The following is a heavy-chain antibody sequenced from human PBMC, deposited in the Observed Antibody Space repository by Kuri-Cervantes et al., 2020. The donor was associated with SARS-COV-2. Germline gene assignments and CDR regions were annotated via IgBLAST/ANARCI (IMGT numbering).Heavy chain of an antibody. CDR1: GGSISSHY. CDR3: ARESHDFWSGRRRGFDY. D-gene: IGHD3-3*01. J-gene: IGHJ4*02. CDR2: IYYSGST. Sequence: SETLSLTCTVSGGSISSHYWSWIRQPPGKGLEWIGYIYYSGSTNYNPPLKSRVTISVDTSKNQFSLKLSSVTAADTAVYYCARESHDFWSGRRRGFDYWGQGTLVTVSS. V-gene: IGHV4-59*11.